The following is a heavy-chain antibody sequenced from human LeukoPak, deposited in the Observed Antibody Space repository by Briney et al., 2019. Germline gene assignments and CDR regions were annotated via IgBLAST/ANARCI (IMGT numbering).Heavy chain of an antibody. CDR1: GYTFTGHY. J-gene: IGHJ4*02. CDR2: INPTCGT. Sequence: ASVKVSCKACGYTFTGHYLHWVRLARGRRREWMGCINPTCGTNYAQKFQDRVTMTRDRSIKTAYMELSGLRSDDIAVYYCARDLGWSSPHWGQGTLVTVSS. CDR3: ARDLGWSSPH. V-gene: IGHV1-2*02. D-gene: IGHD3-3*01.